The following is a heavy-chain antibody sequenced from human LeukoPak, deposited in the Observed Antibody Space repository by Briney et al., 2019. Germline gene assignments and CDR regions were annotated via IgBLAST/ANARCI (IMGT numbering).Heavy chain of an antibody. CDR1: GFFFSNYG. Sequence: GGSLTLSCAASGFFFSNYGMHWVRQAPGKGLVWVSRVNSDGRFTKYADSVKGRFTISRDNAKNTLYLQMNSLRAEDTAMYYCAKLKSGYYPGTAFDIWGQGTMVTVSS. V-gene: IGHV3-74*03. CDR2: VNSDGRFT. J-gene: IGHJ3*02. CDR3: AKLKSGYYPGTAFDI. D-gene: IGHD3-22*01.